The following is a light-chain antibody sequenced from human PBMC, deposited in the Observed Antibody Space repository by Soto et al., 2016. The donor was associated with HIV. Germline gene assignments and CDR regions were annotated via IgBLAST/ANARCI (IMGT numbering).Light chain of an antibody. CDR3: QQSSRTPRT. Sequence: DIQMTQSPSSLSASVGDRVTITCRASQGIGNDLGWYQQKPGKAPKRLMYDASSLQSGVPSRFSGRGSGTDFTLTISDLQHKDLATYYCQQSSRTPRTFGQGTKVEI. J-gene: IGKJ1*01. V-gene: IGKV1-39*01. CDR2: DAS. CDR1: QGIGND.